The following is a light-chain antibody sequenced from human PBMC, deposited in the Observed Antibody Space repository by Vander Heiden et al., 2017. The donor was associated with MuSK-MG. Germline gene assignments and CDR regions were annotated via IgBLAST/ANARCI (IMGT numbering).Light chain of an antibody. J-gene: IGKJ3*01. CDR1: QGISNY. V-gene: IGKV1-27*01. CDR2: AAS. Sequence: DIQLTQPPSSLSASVGDSVTIPSRATQGISNYLAWYQQKPGKVPTLLIYAASTLQSGVPSRFSGSGSGTDFTLTINNLQPEDVATYYCQKFNSAPYTFGHGTKVEIK. CDR3: QKFNSAPYT.